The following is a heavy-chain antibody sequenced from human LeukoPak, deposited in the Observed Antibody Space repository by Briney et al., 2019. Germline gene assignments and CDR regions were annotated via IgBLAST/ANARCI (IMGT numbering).Heavy chain of an antibody. V-gene: IGHV3-21*01. CDR3: ARGPSYYDSSGYYLYYFDY. CDR1: GFTFSSYS. J-gene: IGHJ4*02. D-gene: IGHD3-22*01. Sequence: GGSLRLSCAASGFTFSSYSMNWVRQAPGKGLEWVSSISSSSSYIYYADSVKGRFTISRDNAKNSLYLQMNRLRAEDTAVYYCARGPSYYDSSGYYLYYFDYWGQGTLVTVSS. CDR2: ISSSSSYI.